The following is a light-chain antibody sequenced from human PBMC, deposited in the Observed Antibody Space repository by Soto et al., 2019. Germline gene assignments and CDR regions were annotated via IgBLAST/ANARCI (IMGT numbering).Light chain of an antibody. CDR3: SSYTSSSTYVL. Sequence: QSALTQPASVSGSPGQSITISGTGSSSDVGGYSYVSWYQHHPGKAPKLMIYDVDNRPSGVSNRFSGSKSGNTASLTISGLQAEDEADYYCSSYTSSSTYVLFGGGTKLTVL. CDR1: SSDVGGYSY. CDR2: DVD. V-gene: IGLV2-14*03. J-gene: IGLJ2*01.